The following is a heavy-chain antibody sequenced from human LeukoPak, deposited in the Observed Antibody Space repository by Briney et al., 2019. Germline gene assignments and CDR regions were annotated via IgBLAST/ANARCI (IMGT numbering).Heavy chain of an antibody. CDR2: IKADGSEK. V-gene: IGHV3-7*05. CDR3: AYRNNFEY. J-gene: IGHJ4*02. D-gene: IGHD1-26*01. CDR1: GFSFSGHW. Sequence: PGGSLRLSCAASGFSFSGHWMNWVRQPPGKGLEWVANIKADGSEKYYVDSVKGRFTISRDDAKRTVDLQMDNLRAEDTAINYCAYRNNFEYWGQGALVTVSS.